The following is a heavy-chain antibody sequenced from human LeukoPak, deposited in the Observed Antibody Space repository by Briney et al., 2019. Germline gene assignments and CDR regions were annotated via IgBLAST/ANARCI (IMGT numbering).Heavy chain of an antibody. D-gene: IGHD4-11*01. CDR1: GGSISSHY. Sequence: SETLSLTCTVPGGSISSHYWSWIRQPPGKGLEWIGYIYYSGSTNYNPSLKSRVTISVDTSKNQFSLKLSSVTAADTAVYYCARVYSNYDAVYYYYYYYMDVRGKGTTVTVSS. J-gene: IGHJ6*03. CDR2: IYYSGST. CDR3: ARVYSNYDAVYYYYYYYMDV. V-gene: IGHV4-59*11.